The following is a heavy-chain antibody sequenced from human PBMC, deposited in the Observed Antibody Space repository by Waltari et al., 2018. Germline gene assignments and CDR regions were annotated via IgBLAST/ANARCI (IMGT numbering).Heavy chain of an antibody. CDR2: IYYSGST. D-gene: IGHD2-2*03. CDR3: ARGPGYCSSTSCLDAFDI. Sequence: QVQLQESGPGLVKPSETLSLTCTVSGCSISSYYWSWIRQPPWKGLEWIGYIYYSGSTNYNPSLKSRVTISVDTSKNQFSLKLSSVTAADTAVYYCARGPGYCSSTSCLDAFDIWGQGTMVTVSS. V-gene: IGHV4-59*01. CDR1: GCSISSYY. J-gene: IGHJ3*02.